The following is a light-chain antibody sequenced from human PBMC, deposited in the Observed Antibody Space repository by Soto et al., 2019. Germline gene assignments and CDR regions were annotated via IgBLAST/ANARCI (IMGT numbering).Light chain of an antibody. CDR2: GAS. J-gene: IGKJ2*01. Sequence: EIVLTQSPGTLSLSPGERATLSCRASQTVTGSDLAWYQQKPGQAPRLLIYGASNRATGIPDRFSGSGSGTDFTLTISRLEPEDFAVYYCQQCGPSLKYTFGQGTTLEIK. CDR1: QTVTGSD. CDR3: QQCGPSLKYT. V-gene: IGKV3-20*01.